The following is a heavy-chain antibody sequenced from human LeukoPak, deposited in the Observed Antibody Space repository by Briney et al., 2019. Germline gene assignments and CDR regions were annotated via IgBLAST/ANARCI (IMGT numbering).Heavy chain of an antibody. CDR1: GFTFSSYA. CDR2: ISGSGGST. CDR3: AKGADIVVVPAGKAGGILDY. J-gene: IGHJ4*02. D-gene: IGHD2-2*01. Sequence: GGSLRLSCAASGFTFSSYAMSWVRQAPGKGLEWVSGISGSGGSTSYADSVKGRFTISRDNSKNTLYLQVYSLRAEDTAVYYCAKGADIVVVPAGKAGGILDYWGQGTLVTVSS. V-gene: IGHV3-23*01.